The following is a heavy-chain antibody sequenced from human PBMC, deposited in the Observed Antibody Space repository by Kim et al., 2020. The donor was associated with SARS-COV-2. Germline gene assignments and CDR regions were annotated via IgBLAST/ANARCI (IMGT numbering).Heavy chain of an antibody. J-gene: IGHJ5*02. D-gene: IGHD2-2*02. CDR2: T. V-gene: IGHV4-59*08. Sequence: TNYNPSLKSRVTISVDTSKNQFSLKLSSVTAADTAVYYCARLYGDNWFDPWGQGTLVTVSS. CDR3: ARLYGDNWFDP.